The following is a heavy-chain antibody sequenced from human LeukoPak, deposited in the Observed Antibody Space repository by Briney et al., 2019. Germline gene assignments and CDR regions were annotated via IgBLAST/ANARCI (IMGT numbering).Heavy chain of an antibody. CDR3: ARAPSWNYNRYYYYYVDV. CDR1: GYTFTNFD. D-gene: IGHD1-7*01. CDR2: MNPNSGNT. J-gene: IGHJ6*03. V-gene: IGHV1-8*03. Sequence: ASVTVSFTTSGYTFTNFDINWVRQASGHGLEWMGWMNPNSGNTGYAQKFQGRVTITRNTSISTAYMELSSLRSEDTAVYYCARAPSWNYNRYYYYYVDVWGRGTTVTVSS.